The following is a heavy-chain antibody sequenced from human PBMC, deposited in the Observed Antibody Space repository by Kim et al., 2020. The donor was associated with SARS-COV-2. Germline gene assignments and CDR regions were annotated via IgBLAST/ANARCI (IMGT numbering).Heavy chain of an antibody. Sequence: SETLSLTCAVYGGSFSGYYWSWIRQPPGKGLEWIGEINHSGSTNYNPSLKSRVTISVDTSKNQFSLKLSSVTAADTAVYYCARFRRGIVVVPAAGRDAFDIWGQGTMVTVSS. CDR2: INHSGST. J-gene: IGHJ3*02. D-gene: IGHD2-2*01. V-gene: IGHV4-34*01. CDR1: GGSFSGYY. CDR3: ARFRRGIVVVPAAGRDAFDI.